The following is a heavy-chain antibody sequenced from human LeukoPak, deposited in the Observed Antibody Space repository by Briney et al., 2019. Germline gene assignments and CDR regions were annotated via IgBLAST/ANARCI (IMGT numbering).Heavy chain of an antibody. CDR2: IGSYGGDT. CDR1: TSR. V-gene: IGHV1-18*01. CDR3: ARDLWNFYDDSGYYRDFDS. D-gene: IGHD3-22*01. J-gene: IGHJ5*01. Sequence: ASVKVSCKATSRISWVRQAPGQGLGWMGWIGSYGGDTYYAQKFQGRVTVTTDTSTSTVYMELRSLRSDDTAVYYCARDLWNFYDDSGYYRDFDSWGRGTLVTVSS.